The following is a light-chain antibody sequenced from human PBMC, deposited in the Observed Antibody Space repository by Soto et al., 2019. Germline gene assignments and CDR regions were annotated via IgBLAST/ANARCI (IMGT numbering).Light chain of an antibody. CDR1: QSVSSY. CDR3: QQRGNWPRT. V-gene: IGKV3-11*01. J-gene: IGKJ2*01. Sequence: EIVLTQSPATLSLSPGERATLSCRASQSVSSYLAWYQQKPGQAPRLLIYDASNRATDIPARFSGSGSGTDFIIPISRPEPEDLAVYYCQQRGNWPRTFGQGTKLEIK. CDR2: DAS.